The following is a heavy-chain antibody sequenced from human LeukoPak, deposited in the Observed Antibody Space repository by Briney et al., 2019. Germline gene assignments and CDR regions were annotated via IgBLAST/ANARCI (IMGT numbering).Heavy chain of an antibody. CDR2: IYTSGST. J-gene: IGHJ6*03. D-gene: IGHD3-3*01. CDR3: ARSIQDFWSTSDMDV. CDR1: GGSISSGSYY. Sequence: SETLSLTCTVSGGSISSGSYYWSWIRQPAGKGLEWIGRIYTSGSTNYNPSLKSRVTISVDTSKNEFSLKLSSVTAADTAVYYCARSIQDFWSTSDMDVWGKGTTVSVSS. V-gene: IGHV4-61*02.